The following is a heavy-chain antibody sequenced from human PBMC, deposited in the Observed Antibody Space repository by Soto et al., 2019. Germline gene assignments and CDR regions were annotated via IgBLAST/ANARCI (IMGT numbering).Heavy chain of an antibody. CDR1: GGSISSGGYS. Sequence: SETLSLTCAVSGGSISSGGYSWSWIRQPPGKGLEWIGSIYYSGSTYYNPSLKSRATISVDTSKNQFSLKLTSVTAADTAVYYCARYIAVAGIHYWGQGTLVTVSS. D-gene: IGHD6-19*01. V-gene: IGHV4-39*07. CDR3: ARYIAVAGIHY. CDR2: IYYSGST. J-gene: IGHJ4*02.